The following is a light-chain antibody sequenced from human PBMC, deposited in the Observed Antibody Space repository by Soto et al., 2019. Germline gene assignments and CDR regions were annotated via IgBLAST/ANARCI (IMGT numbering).Light chain of an antibody. Sequence: DFVLPPPQLSLPVTPGGPAPISCRSSQSLFDPDDGNTYLDWHLQRPGQSPQLMTYTLSYQASGGPDRFSGSGSGTDFTLKISRLETEDVGVYYCMQRIEFPYTFGQGTKLEIK. CDR1: QSLFDPDDGNTY. CDR3: MQRIEFPYT. V-gene: IGKV2-40*01. CDR2: TLS. J-gene: IGKJ2*01.